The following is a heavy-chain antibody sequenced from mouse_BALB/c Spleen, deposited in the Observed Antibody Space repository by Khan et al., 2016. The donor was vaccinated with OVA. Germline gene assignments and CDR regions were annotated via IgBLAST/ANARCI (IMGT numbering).Heavy chain of an antibody. J-gene: IGHJ3*01. V-gene: IGHV1S137*01. CDR2: ISTYYGDV. Sequence: QMQLEESGAELVRPGVSVKISCKGSGYTFTDFTMHWVKQSHAKSLEWIGVISTYYGDVTYNQKFKGKATMTVDKSSSTAYMELARLTSEDSAIYYCTRGGGGNRFAYGGQGTLVTVSA. CDR3: TRGGGGNRFAY. CDR1: GYTFTDFT.